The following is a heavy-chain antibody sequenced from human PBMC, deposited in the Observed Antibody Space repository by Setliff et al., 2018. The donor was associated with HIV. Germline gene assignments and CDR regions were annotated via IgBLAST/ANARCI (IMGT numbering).Heavy chain of an antibody. CDR2: ISAYNGDT. CDR1: GYTFTNYG. V-gene: IGHV1-18*01. Sequence: GASVKVSCKASGYTFTNYGISWVRQAPGQGLEWMGWISAYNGDTDYAQKLQGRVTMTTDTSTSTAYMELSSLRSEDTAVYYCARLPSDPTIAYDYWGQGTLVTVSS. CDR3: ARLPSDPTIAYDY. J-gene: IGHJ4*02. D-gene: IGHD3-9*01.